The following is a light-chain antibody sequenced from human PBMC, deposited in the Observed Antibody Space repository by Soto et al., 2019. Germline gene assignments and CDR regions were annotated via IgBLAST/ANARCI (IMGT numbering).Light chain of an antibody. CDR2: AAS. J-gene: IGKJ1*01. CDR3: LQDYNYSGT. Sequence: AIPMTQSPSSLSASVGDRVTITCRASQGIRNDLGWYQQKPGKAPKLLIYAASSLQSGVPSRFSGSGSGTDFTLTISSLQPEDFATYYCLQDYNYSGTFGQGTKVEIK. V-gene: IGKV1-6*01. CDR1: QGIRND.